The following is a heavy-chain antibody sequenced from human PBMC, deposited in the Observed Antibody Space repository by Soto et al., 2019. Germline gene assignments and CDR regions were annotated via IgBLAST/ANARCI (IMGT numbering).Heavy chain of an antibody. CDR2: IESKTDGGTT. CDR1: GFSFNNAW. D-gene: IGHD3-3*01. V-gene: IGHV3-15*04. Sequence: VHLVESGGGLVKPGGSLRLSCAASGFSFNNAWMNWVRQAPGKGLEWIGRIESKTDGGTTDYAAPVKGRFTISRDDSKNTLYLQMNSLKIEDTAVYYCSADAKTIFGALIIHKNDMDIWGKGTTVTVSS. J-gene: IGHJ6*03. CDR3: SADAKTIFGALIIHKNDMDI.